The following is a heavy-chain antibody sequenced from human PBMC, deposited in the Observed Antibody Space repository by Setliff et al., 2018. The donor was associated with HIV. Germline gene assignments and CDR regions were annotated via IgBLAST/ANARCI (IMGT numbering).Heavy chain of an antibody. CDR1: GGSFSGYY. V-gene: IGHV4-34*01. J-gene: IGHJ4*02. Sequence: PSETLSLTCAVYGGSFSGYYWTWISQPPGRGLEWIGEIIHRGGTNYNRSLKSRVTISVETSKNQFSLNLSSVTAADTAVYYCARGGLGVVGAIDYWSQGPLVNVSS. CDR3: ARGGLGVVGAIDY. D-gene: IGHD2-15*01. CDR2: IIHRGGT.